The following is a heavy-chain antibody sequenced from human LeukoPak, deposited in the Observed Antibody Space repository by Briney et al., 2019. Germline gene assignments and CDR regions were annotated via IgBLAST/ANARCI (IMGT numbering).Heavy chain of an antibody. D-gene: IGHD1-26*01. CDR1: GYSFTNYW. CDR2: IYPGDSDT. V-gene: IGHV5-51*01. Sequence: GESLKIPCKAAGYSFTNYWIVWGRQMPGKGLEGMGIIYPGDSDTRYSPSFQGQVTISVNKSITNAYLQWSSLKASDTGMYYCAKHARVGAQISSWGQGTLVTVSS. CDR3: AKHARVGAQISS. J-gene: IGHJ5*02.